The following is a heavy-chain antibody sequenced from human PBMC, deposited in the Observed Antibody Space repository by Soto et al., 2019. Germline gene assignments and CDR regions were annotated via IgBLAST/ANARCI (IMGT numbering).Heavy chain of an antibody. CDR3: ARDGRRGVLRYFDWSILNNWFDP. D-gene: IGHD3-9*01. J-gene: IGHJ5*02. V-gene: IGHV1-18*01. CDR2: ISAYNGNT. CDR1: GYTFTSYG. Sequence: ASVKVSCKASGYTFTSYGISWVRQAPGQGLEWMGWISAYNGNTNYAQKLQGRVTMTTDTSTSTAYMELRSLRSDDTAVYYCARDGRRGVLRYFDWSILNNWFDPWGQGTLVTVSS.